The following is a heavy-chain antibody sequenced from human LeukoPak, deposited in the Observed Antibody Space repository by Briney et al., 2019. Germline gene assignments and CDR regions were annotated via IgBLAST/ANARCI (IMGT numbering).Heavy chain of an antibody. D-gene: IGHD1-1*01. CDR1: GFTFSSYA. V-gene: IGHV3-23*01. J-gene: IGHJ6*03. Sequence: PGGSLRLSCAASGFTFSSYAMSWVRQAPGKGLEWVSAISGSGSSTYYADSVKGRFTISRDNSKNTLYLQMNSLRAEDTAVYYCAKGDVLRGTEGHYYMDVWGKGTTVTVSS. CDR2: ISGSGSST. CDR3: AKGDVLRGTEGHYYMDV.